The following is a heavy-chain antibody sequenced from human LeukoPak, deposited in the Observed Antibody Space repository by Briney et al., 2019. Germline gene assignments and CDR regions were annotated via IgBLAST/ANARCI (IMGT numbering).Heavy chain of an antibody. CDR2: VSGGGSTT. D-gene: IGHD2-15*01. J-gene: IGHJ4*02. CDR1: GFTLSSYG. Sequence: TGGPLRLSCAASGFTLSSYGMSWVRQAPGKGLEWVSTVSGGGSTTYYADSVKGRLTISRDNSNNTVYLQMNSLRVDDTAVYYCAKPHTPYCSGGTCYLFDYWGQGTLVTVSS. CDR3: AKPHTPYCSGGTCYLFDY. V-gene: IGHV3-23*01.